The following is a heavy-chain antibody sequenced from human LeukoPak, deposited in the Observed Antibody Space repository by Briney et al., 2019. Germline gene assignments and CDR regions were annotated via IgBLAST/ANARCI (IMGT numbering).Heavy chain of an antibody. V-gene: IGHV3-30*01. J-gene: IGHJ6*03. CDR1: GFTFSSYA. CDR2: ISYDGSNK. CDR3: AREGPNYYYYYMDV. Sequence: PGGSLRLSCAASGFTFSSYAMSWVRQAPGKGLEWVAVISYDGSNKYYADSVKGRFTISRDNSKNTLYLQMNSLRAEDTAVYYCAREGPNYYYYYMDVWGKGTTVTVSS.